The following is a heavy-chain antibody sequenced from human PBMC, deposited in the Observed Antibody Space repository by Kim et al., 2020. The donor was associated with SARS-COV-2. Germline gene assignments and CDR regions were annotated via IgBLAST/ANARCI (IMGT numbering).Heavy chain of an antibody. V-gene: IGHV1-46*01. CDR3: ARVGGYSYGPTGDIDY. J-gene: IGHJ4*02. CDR1: GYTFTSYY. Sequence: ASVKVSCKASGYTFTSYYMHWVRQAPGQGLEWMGIINPSGGSTSYAQKFQGRVTMTRDTSTSTVYMELSSLRSEDTAVYYCARVGGYSYGPTGDIDYWGQGTLVTVSS. D-gene: IGHD5-18*01. CDR2: INPSGGST.